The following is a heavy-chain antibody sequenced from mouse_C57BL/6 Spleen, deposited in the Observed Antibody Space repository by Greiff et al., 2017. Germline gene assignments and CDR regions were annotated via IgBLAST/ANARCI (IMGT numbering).Heavy chain of an antibody. D-gene: IGHD1-1*01. CDR3: ARDYGSSSYAMDY. J-gene: IGHJ4*01. CDR1: GYTFTSYW. Sequence: VQLQQPGAELVKPGASVKMSCKASGYTFTSYWITWVKQRPGQGLEWIGDIYPGSGSTNYNEKFKGKATLTVDTSSSTAYMQLSSLTSEDSAVYYCARDYGSSSYAMDYWGQGTSVTVSS. V-gene: IGHV1-55*01. CDR2: IYPGSGST.